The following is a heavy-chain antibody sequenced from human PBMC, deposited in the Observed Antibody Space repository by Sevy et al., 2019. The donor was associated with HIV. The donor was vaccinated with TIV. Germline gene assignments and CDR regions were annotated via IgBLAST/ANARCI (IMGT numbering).Heavy chain of an antibody. CDR2: IDPNSGGT. Sequence: SVKVSCKASGYTFTDYYVHWVRQAPGEGLEWMGWIDPNSGGTNYAQKFQGRVTMSTDTSISTAYMELSRLRSDDTAVYYCSRSVYGSRTYLNDYWGQGTLVTVSS. CDR3: SRSVYGSRTYLNDY. J-gene: IGHJ4*02. CDR1: GYTFTDYY. V-gene: IGHV1-2*02. D-gene: IGHD3-10*01.